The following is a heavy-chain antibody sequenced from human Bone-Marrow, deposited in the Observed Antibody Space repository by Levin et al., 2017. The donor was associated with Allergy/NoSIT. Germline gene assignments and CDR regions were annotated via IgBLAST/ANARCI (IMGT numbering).Heavy chain of an antibody. D-gene: IGHD4-23*01. CDR1: GGSISTYY. J-gene: IGHJ6*03. Sequence: SETLSLTCTVSGGSISTYYWSWIRQPPEKRLEWIGYIYYSGSTKYNPSLKSRVTLLVDTSTYLFSLKLSSVTAADSAVYFCARAIPSGGNSYYDYYMDVWGKGTTVTVSS. V-gene: IGHV4-59*01. CDR3: ARAIPSGGNSYYDYYMDV. CDR2: IYYSGST.